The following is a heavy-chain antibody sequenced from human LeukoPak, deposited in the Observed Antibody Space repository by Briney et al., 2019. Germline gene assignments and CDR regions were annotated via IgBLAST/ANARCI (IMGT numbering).Heavy chain of an antibody. CDR3: ARNNSGSGWFDP. J-gene: IGHJ5*02. Sequence: SETLSLTCAVSGYSINSDSYWGWIRQPPGKGLGWIGSVYHSGSTYYNASLKSRITISVDTSKNQFSLKLSSVTAADTAVYYCARNNSGSGWFDPWGQGTLVTVSS. CDR1: GYSINSDSY. V-gene: IGHV4-38-2*01. D-gene: IGHD6-19*01. CDR2: VYHSGST.